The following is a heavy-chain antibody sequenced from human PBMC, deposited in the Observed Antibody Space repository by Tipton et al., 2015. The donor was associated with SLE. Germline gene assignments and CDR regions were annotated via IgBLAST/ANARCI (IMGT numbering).Heavy chain of an antibody. Sequence: TLSLTCEVYGGSFSGYYWSWIRQPPGKGLEWIGEINYSGSTKYNPSLKSRVTISVDASKSQFSLKMNFMTAADRAVCYCATSLSFYDRNGPVGWGQGTMVTVSS. CDR3: ATSLSFYDRNGPVG. CDR1: GGSFSGYY. CDR2: INYSGST. D-gene: IGHD3-22*01. J-gene: IGHJ3*01. V-gene: IGHV4-34*01.